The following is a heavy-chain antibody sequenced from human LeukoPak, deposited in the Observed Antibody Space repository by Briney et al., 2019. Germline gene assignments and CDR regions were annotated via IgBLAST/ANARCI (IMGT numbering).Heavy chain of an antibody. CDR1: GGSISSGGDY. Sequence: SETLSLTCTVSGGSISSGGDYWSWIRQHPGKGLEWIGYIYYSGSTYYNPALKSRVTISVDTSKNQFSLKLRSVTAADTAVYYCARDYYQLGAFDIWGQGTMVTVSS. CDR3: ARDYYQLGAFDI. D-gene: IGHD3-22*01. J-gene: IGHJ3*02. CDR2: IYYSGST. V-gene: IGHV4-31*03.